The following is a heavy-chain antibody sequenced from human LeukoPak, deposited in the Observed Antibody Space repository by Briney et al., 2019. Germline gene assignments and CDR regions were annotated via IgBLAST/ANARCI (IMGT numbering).Heavy chain of an antibody. D-gene: IGHD3/OR15-3a*01. CDR3: ARRPVGFGQYYFDY. Sequence: GESLKISCRGSGYNFTNSWIAWVRQMPGKGLEWMGIIYAGDSDTTYSPSFQGQVTISADKSISTAYLQRSSLKASDTAMYYCARRPVGFGQYYFDYWGQGTLVT. J-gene: IGHJ4*02. CDR2: IYAGDSDT. CDR1: GYNFTNSW. V-gene: IGHV5-51*01.